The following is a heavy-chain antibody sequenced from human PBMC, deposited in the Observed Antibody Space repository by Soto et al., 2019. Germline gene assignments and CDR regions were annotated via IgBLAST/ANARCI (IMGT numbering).Heavy chain of an antibody. J-gene: IGHJ4*02. D-gene: IGHD2-21*02. Sequence: QVPLVQSGAEVKKPGSSVKVSCKASVDTFSRHNIAWVRQAPGQGLEWMGRIIPFLDVTNYAQKFRGRVTITADKSTSTAYMELSSLRSEDTAVYFCASETAPDVDDWGQGTMVTVSS. CDR1: VDTFSRHN. CDR2: IIPFLDVT. CDR3: ASETAPDVDD. V-gene: IGHV1-69*02.